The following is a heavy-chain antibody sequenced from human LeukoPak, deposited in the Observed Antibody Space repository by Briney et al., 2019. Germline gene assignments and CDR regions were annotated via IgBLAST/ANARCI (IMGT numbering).Heavy chain of an antibody. D-gene: IGHD6-13*01. J-gene: IGHJ2*01. CDR3: ARYSSTWPYWYFDL. CDR1: AGSISRGGYS. V-gene: IGHV4-30-2*01. Sequence: SKTLSLTCTVSAGSISRGGYSWSWVRQPPGKGLEWSGDSSHSGSTYYNPPRKSRVTISVDRSKDQFSLELTSVTAADTGVYYCARYSSTWPYWYFDLWGRSILVTVSS. CDR2: SSHSGST.